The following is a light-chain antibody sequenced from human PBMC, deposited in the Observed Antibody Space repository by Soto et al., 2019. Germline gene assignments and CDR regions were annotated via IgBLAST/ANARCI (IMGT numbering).Light chain of an antibody. J-gene: IGLJ2*01. Sequence: QSVLTQPPSASGTPGQRVTISCAGSSSNIGRNTVNWYHQLPGAAPKLLIYSNNQRPSVVPDRFSGSKSGTSASLAISGLQSEDEADYYCAAWDDSLNGHVVFGGGTQLTVL. CDR3: AAWDDSLNGHVV. CDR1: SSNIGRNT. V-gene: IGLV1-44*01. CDR2: SNN.